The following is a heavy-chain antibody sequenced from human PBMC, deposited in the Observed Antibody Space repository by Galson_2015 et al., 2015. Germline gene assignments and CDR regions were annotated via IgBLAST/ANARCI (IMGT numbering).Heavy chain of an antibody. CDR1: GFTFSSYA. CDR3: AKISGYSYGYFNRGMDV. J-gene: IGHJ6*02. CDR2: LSGSGGST. Sequence: SLRLPCAASGFTFSSYAMSWVRQAPGKGLEWVSALSGSGGSTYYADSVKGRFTISRDNSKNTLYLQMNSLRAEDTAVYYCAKISGYSYGYFNRGMDVWGQGTTVTVSS. V-gene: IGHV3-23*01. D-gene: IGHD5-18*01.